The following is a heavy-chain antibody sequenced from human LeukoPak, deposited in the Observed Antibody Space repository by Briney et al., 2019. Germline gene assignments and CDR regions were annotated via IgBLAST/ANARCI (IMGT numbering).Heavy chain of an antibody. CDR2: IYYSGST. CDR1: GGSISSSSYY. V-gene: IGHV4-39*07. CDR3: ARGRGATGTTWDY. D-gene: IGHD1-1*01. J-gene: IGHJ4*02. Sequence: SETLSLTCTVSGGSISSSSYYWGWIRQPPGKGLEWIGSIYYSGSTNYNPSLKSRLILSVDTSKNQFSLKLSSVTAADTAVYYCARGRGATGTTWDYWGQGTLVSVSS.